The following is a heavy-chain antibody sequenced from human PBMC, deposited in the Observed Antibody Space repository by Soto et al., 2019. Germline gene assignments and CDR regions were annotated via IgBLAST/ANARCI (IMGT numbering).Heavy chain of an antibody. CDR1: GYTFTSYA. CDR3: ARTYYDFWSGWTGTSSYGMDV. V-gene: IGHV1-69*13. CDR2: IIPIFGTA. D-gene: IGHD3-3*01. J-gene: IGHJ6*02. Sequence: GASVKVSCKASGYTFTSYAMHWVRQAPGQGLEWMGGIIPIFGTANYAQKFQGRVTITADESTSTAYMELSSLRSEDTAVYYCARTYYDFWSGWTGTSSYGMDVWGQGTTVTVSS.